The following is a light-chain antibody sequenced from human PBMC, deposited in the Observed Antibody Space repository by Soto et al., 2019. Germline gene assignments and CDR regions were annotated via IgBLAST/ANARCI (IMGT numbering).Light chain of an antibody. V-gene: IGKV4-1*01. J-gene: IGKJ4*01. CDR2: WAS. CDR1: QSVLYSSDNKNY. CDR3: QQYYSTLT. Sequence: DIVMTQSPDSLAVSLGERATINCKSSQSVLYSSDNKNYLAWYQQKPGQPTKLLIYWASTRDSGVPDRFGGSGSGADFTLTISSLQAEDVAVYYCQQYYSTLTFGGGTKVEIK.